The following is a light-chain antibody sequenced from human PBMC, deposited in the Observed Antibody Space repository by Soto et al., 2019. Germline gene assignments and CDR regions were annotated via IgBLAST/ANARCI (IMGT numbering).Light chain of an antibody. CDR3: QQRSNWPLT. CDR2: GAS. J-gene: IGKJ4*01. Sequence: IVLTQSPAILALSPGDRATLSCRASQSVSSSCLAWYQHKPGQAPRLLIHGASSRVTGIPDRFSGSGSGTDFTLTISSLEPEDFAVYYCQQRSNWPLTFGGGTKVDI. V-gene: IGKV3D-20*02. CDR1: QSVSSSC.